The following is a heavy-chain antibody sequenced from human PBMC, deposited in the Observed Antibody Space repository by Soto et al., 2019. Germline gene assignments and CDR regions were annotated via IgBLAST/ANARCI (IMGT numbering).Heavy chain of an antibody. J-gene: IGHJ4*02. CDR3: ARDTPDYNFWAGASGVYYFDL. Sequence: QVQLVQSGAEVKKPGASVKVSCKASGYTFTNYGISWVRQAPGQGLEWMGWISAYNDDTKYAQKFQDRVTMTTDTSTSTAYLDLRSLRSDDTAVYFCARDTPDYNFWAGASGVYYFDLWGQGTLVTVSS. D-gene: IGHD3-3*01. CDR1: GYTFTNYG. V-gene: IGHV1-18*01. CDR2: ISAYNDDT.